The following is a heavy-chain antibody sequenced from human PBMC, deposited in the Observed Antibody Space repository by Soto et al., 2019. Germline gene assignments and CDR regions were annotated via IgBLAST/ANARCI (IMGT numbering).Heavy chain of an antibody. CDR2: MNPNSGNT. CDR1: GYTFTSCD. Sequence: GASVKVSCKASGYTFTSCDINWVRQATGQGLEWMGWMNPNSGNTGYAQKFQGRVTMTRNTSISTAYMELSSLRSEDTAVYYCARGYYDFWSGYHLAPYYMDVWGKGTTVTVSS. D-gene: IGHD3-3*01. V-gene: IGHV1-8*01. J-gene: IGHJ6*03. CDR3: ARGYYDFWSGYHLAPYYMDV.